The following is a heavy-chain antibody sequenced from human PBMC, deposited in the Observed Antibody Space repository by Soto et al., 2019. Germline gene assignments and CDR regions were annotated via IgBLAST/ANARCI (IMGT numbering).Heavy chain of an antibody. D-gene: IGHD3-10*01. V-gene: IGHV1-69*04. J-gene: IGHJ4*02. CDR3: ATSYGSGYRAFDF. CDR2: VNPILSMS. CDR1: GDTFNFYS. Sequence: QVQLVQSGAEVKRPGSSVKVSCKASGDTFNFYSINWVRQATGLGLEWMGRVNPILSMSNYAQRFQGRVTMTPDKSTSTAYMELSGLRSEDTAIYYCATSYGSGYRAFDFWGQGALVTVSS.